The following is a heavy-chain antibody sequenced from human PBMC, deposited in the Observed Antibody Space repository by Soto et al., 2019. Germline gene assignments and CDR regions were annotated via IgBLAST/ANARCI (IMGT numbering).Heavy chain of an antibody. V-gene: IGHV3-21*01. Sequence: EVQLVESGGGLVKPGGSLRLSCAASGFTFSSYSMNWVRQAPGKGLEWVSSISSSSSYIYYADSVKGRFTISRDNAKNSLYLQMNSPRAEDTAVYYCAREANYPNWFDPWGQGTLVTVSS. D-gene: IGHD1-7*01. CDR1: GFTFSSYS. CDR3: AREANYPNWFDP. J-gene: IGHJ5*02. CDR2: ISSSSSYI.